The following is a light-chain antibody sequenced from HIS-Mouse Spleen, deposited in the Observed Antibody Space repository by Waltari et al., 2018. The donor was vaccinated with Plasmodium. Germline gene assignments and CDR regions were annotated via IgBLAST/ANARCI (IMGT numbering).Light chain of an antibody. J-gene: IGKJ2*01. Sequence: EIVLTQSPATLSLSPGERATLSCRASQSVSSNLAWYQQKPGQAPRLLIYGASNRATGIPARFSGSGSGTDFTLTISSLESEDFAVYYCQQRSNWLYTFGQGTKLEIK. CDR2: GAS. CDR3: QQRSNWLYT. V-gene: IGKV3-11*01. CDR1: QSVSSN.